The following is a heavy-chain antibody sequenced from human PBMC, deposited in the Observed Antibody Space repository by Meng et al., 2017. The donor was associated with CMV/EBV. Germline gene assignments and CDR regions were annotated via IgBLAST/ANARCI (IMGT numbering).Heavy chain of an antibody. J-gene: IGHJ4*02. CDR1: GYRFSDHY. V-gene: IGHV1-2*02. Sequence: QVTLVQPRAEVKSPGASVNVSCQTPGYRFSDHYMHWVRQAPRQGLEWMGWIYPTSDGTHYAQTFQDRVTMTRETSISTVYMELSRLTSDDTAVYYCVRDHNWGPDYWGQGTLVTVSS. D-gene: IGHD1-1*01. CDR2: IYPTSDGT. CDR3: VRDHNWGPDY.